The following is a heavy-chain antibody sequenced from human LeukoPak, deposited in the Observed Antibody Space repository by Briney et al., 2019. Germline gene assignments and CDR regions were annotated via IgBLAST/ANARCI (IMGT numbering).Heavy chain of an antibody. V-gene: IGHV1-46*01. CDR1: RYTFTSYY. CDR2: INPSGGST. CDR3: ARTVYYDSSGYYYGSDAFDI. D-gene: IGHD3-22*01. Sequence: ASVKVSCKASRYTFTSYYMHWVRQAPGQGLEWMGIINPSGGSTSYAQKFQGRVTMTRDTSTSTVYMELSSLRSEDTAVYYCARTVYYDSSGYYYGSDAFDIWGQGTMVTVSS. J-gene: IGHJ3*02.